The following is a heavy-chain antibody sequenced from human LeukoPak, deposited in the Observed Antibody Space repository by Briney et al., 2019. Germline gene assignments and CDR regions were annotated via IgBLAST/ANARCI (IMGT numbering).Heavy chain of an antibody. J-gene: IGHJ5*02. CDR3: ARDTDRRWFDP. Sequence: SETLSLTCTVSGGSISGYYWSWFRQAPGKGLEWIGYISYSGTTNYNPSLKSLVTISVDTPKNQFSLKLSSVTAADTAVYYCARDTDRRWFDPWGQGTLVTVSS. D-gene: IGHD3-22*01. CDR1: GGSISGYY. CDR2: ISYSGTT. V-gene: IGHV4-59*01.